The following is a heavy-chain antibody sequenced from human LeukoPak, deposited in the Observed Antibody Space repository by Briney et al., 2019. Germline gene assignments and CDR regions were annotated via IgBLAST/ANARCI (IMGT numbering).Heavy chain of an antibody. Sequence: GGSLRISCAASGFTFSSYGMHWVRQAPGKGLEWVAFIRYDGSNKYYADSVKGRFTISRDNSKNTLYLQMNSLRAGDTAVYYCAKDLGQQWLVLDYWGQGTLVTVSS. D-gene: IGHD6-19*01. CDR2: IRYDGSNK. J-gene: IGHJ4*02. V-gene: IGHV3-30*02. CDR3: AKDLGQQWLVLDY. CDR1: GFTFSSYG.